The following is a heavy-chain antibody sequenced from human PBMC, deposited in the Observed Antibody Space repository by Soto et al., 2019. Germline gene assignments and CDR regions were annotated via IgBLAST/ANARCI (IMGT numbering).Heavy chain of an antibody. J-gene: IGHJ5*02. CDR3: ERHAGGARRYNWFDP. V-gene: IGHV4-39*01. Sequence: PFETLSLTCTVSGGSISSSSYYWGWIRQPPGKGLEWIGSIYYNGSTYYNASLKSRVTISVDTSKNQFSLNLSSVTAAHKAVSYCERHAGGARRYNWFDPWGQGTLVTLSS. D-gene: IGHD1-26*01. CDR2: IYYNGST. CDR1: GGSISSSSYY.